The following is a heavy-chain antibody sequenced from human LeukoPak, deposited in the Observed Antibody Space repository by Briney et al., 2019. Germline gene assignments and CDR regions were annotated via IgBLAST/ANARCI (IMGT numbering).Heavy chain of an antibody. V-gene: IGHV3-30*04. CDR2: ISYDGSNK. Sequence: GGSLRLSCAASGFTFSSYAMHWVRQAPGKGLEWVAVISYDGSNKYYADSVKGRFTISRDNSKNSLYLQMNSLRAEDTAVYYCARSEGIAARPGRGYYYYYMDVWGKGTTVTVSS. D-gene: IGHD6-6*01. J-gene: IGHJ6*03. CDR1: GFTFSSYA. CDR3: ARSEGIAARPGRGYYYYYMDV.